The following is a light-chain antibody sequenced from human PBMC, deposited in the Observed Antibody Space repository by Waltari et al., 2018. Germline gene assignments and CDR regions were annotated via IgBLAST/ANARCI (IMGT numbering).Light chain of an antibody. CDR1: QSLLHTNGYNY. CDR2: LDS. Sequence: DIVMTQSPLSLPVTPGEPASISCRSSQSLLHTNGYNYLAWYLQKPGQSPQLLIYLDSSRASGVPDRFSGSASGTNFTLKISRVEAEDVGVYYCMQALEILFTFGPGTKVDVK. CDR3: MQALEILFT. V-gene: IGKV2-28*01. J-gene: IGKJ3*01.